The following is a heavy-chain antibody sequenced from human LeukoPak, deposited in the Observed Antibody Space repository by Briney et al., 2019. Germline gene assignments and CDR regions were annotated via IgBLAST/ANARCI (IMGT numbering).Heavy chain of an antibody. D-gene: IGHD2-21*02. V-gene: IGHV5-51*01. CDR3: ARRSIHCGGDCPDDGFDI. CDR2: IYPGDSDT. Sequence: GESLKISCQGSGYSFTTYWIGWVRQMPGKGLEWMGIIYPGDSDTRDSPSFQGQVTISADESISTAYLQWSSLKASDTAMYYCARRSIHCGGDCPDDGFDIWGQGTMVTVSS. CDR1: GYSFTTYW. J-gene: IGHJ3*02.